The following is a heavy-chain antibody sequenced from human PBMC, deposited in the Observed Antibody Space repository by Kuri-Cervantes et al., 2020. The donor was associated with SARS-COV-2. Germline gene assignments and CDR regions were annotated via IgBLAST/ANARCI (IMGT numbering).Heavy chain of an antibody. D-gene: IGHD2-2*01. CDR2: ISNDGSNK. J-gene: IGHJ4*02. V-gene: IGHV3-30-3*01. CDR1: GFTFSSYA. CDR3: ARTLGEDIVVVPAATFDY. Sequence: GESLKISCKASGFTFSSYAMHWVRQAPGKGLEWVAVISNDGSNKYYADSVKGRFTISRDNSKNTLYLQMNSLRAEDTAVYYCARTLGEDIVVVPAATFDYRGQGTLVTVSS.